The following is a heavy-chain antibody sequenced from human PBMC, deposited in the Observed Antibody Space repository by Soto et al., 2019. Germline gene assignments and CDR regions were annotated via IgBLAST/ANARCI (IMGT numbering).Heavy chain of an antibody. V-gene: IGHV1-3*01. J-gene: IGHJ4*02. CDR2: IIASHGNT. Sequence: ASVKVSCKASGYTFSSYTSRWVRQAPGQRLEWMGRIIASHGNTKYAQKFQGRVTITRDTSASTAYMELSSLRSEDTAVYYCARSLPNSIHYDILTGSTYYFDYWGQGTLVTVSS. D-gene: IGHD3-9*01. CDR3: ARSLPNSIHYDILTGSTYYFDY. CDR1: GYTFSSYT.